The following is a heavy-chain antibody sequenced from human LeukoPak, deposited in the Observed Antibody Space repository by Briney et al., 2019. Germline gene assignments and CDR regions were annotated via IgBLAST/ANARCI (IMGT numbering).Heavy chain of an antibody. J-gene: IGHJ4*02. V-gene: IGHV1-18*01. CDR3: ARGRDYDFWSGYYRENEHFDY. CDR2: ISAYNGNT. Sequence: GASVKVSCKTSGYTYTNYGLSWVRQAPGQGLEWMGWISAYNGNTNDAQKFQGRVTMTRDTSISTAYMELSRLRSDDTAVYYCARGRDYDFWSGYYRENEHFDYWGQGTLVTVSS. CDR1: GYTYTNYG. D-gene: IGHD3-3*01.